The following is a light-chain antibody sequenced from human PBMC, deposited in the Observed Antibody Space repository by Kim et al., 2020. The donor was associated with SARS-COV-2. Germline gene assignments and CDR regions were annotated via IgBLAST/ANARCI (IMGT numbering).Light chain of an antibody. CDR1: SSNIGSYD. Sequence: QSVTIYCTGGSSNIGSYDVHWYQRLPGPAPRLLIYGDINRPSGVPDRFSGSKSGTSASLAISGLQAEDEADYYCQSYDSRLSGYWVFGGGTQLTVL. V-gene: IGLV1-40*01. CDR3: QSYDSRLSGYWV. CDR2: GDI. J-gene: IGLJ3*02.